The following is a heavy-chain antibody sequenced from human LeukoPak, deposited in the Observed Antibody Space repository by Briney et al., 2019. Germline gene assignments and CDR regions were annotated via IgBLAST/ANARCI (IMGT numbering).Heavy chain of an antibody. V-gene: IGHV1-2*06. J-gene: IGHJ4*02. D-gene: IGHD1-26*01. Sequence: ASVKVSCKASGYTFTGYYMHWGRQTPGQGLEWMGRINPNSGGTNYAQKFQGRVTMTRDTSISTAYMELSRLRSDDTAVYYCARDDSLGATYYYWGQGTLVTVSS. CDR3: ARDDSLGATYYY. CDR2: INPNSGGT. CDR1: GYTFTGYY.